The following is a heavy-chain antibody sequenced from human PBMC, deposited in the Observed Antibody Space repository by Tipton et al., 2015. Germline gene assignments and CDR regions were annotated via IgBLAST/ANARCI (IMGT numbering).Heavy chain of an antibody. CDR3: ARHGSIGARQNWFDP. D-gene: IGHD6-6*01. CDR2: IFPSDSDT. J-gene: IGHJ5*02. Sequence: VQLVQSGAEVKKPGESLKISCKGSGYIFTNYWIGWVRQVPGKGLEYMGIIFPSDSDTRYSPSFQGRVSISADKSINTVYLQWNSLKASDTAMYYCARHGSIGARQNWFDPWGQGTLVSVSS. V-gene: IGHV5-51*01. CDR1: GYIFTNYW.